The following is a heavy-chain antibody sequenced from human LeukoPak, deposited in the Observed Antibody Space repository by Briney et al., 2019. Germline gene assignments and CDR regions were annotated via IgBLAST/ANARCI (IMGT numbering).Heavy chain of an antibody. CDR1: GGSISSGTYS. Sequence: PSQTLSLTCTVSGGSISSGTYSWSWIRQPAGKGLEWIGRVYTSGTTSYNPSLKSRVTISKDTTKNQFSLKLSSVTAADTAVYYCARHQWVPAFDVWGQGTMVTVSS. V-gene: IGHV4-61*02. CDR2: VYTSGTT. D-gene: IGHD1-26*01. J-gene: IGHJ3*01. CDR3: ARHQWVPAFDV.